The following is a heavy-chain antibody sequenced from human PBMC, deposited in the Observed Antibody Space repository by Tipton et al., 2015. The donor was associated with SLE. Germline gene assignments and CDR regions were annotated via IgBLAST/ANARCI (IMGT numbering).Heavy chain of an antibody. D-gene: IGHD6-13*01. Sequence: SLRLSCAASGFTFSSYAMSWVRQAPGKGLEWVSDISGSGGSTYYADSVKSRFTISRDNSKNTLYLQMNSLRAEDTAVYYCAKEQRYSSSWYWEPLGYWGQGTLVTVSS. J-gene: IGHJ4*02. CDR1: GFTFSSYA. V-gene: IGHV3-23*01. CDR3: AKEQRYSSSWYWEPLGY. CDR2: ISGSGGST.